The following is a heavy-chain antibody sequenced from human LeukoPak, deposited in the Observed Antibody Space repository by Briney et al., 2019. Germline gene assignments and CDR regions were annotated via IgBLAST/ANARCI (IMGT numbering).Heavy chain of an antibody. V-gene: IGHV3-23*01. J-gene: IGHJ4*02. CDR1: GFTFSNCP. Sequence: GGSLRLSCVASGFTFSNCPMTWVRQAPGKGLEWVSAVGTSGGGKYAESVKSRFTISRDNSKNTLYLQMNSLRDEDTAIYYCAKDWRADFWGQGTRVTVSS. CDR3: AKDWRADF. CDR2: VGTSGGG.